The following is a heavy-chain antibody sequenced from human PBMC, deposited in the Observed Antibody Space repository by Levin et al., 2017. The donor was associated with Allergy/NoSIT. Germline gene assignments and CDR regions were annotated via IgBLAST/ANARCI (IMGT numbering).Heavy chain of an antibody. Sequence: SETLSLTCAVYGGSFSGYYWSWIRQPPGKGLEWIGEINHSGSTNYNPSLKSRVTISVDTSKNQFSLKLSSVTAADTAVYYCARGEGVTPERSAFDIWGQGTMVTVSS. CDR3: ARGEGVTPERSAFDI. CDR2: INHSGST. D-gene: IGHD2-21*02. V-gene: IGHV4-34*01. J-gene: IGHJ3*02. CDR1: GGSFSGYY.